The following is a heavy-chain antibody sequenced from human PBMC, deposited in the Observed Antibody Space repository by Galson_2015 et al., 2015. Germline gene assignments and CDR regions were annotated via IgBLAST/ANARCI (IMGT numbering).Heavy chain of an antibody. Sequence: SLRLSCAAAGFTFSNYAMNWVRQAPGKGLEWVSGMSGSGTTTYYANSVKGRFTISRDNSKNTLYLHMNSLRAGDTALYYCARACLPCSGDSCYSIHRGFDYWGQGTLVTVSS. CDR2: MSGSGTTT. D-gene: IGHD2-15*01. CDR1: GFTFSNYA. CDR3: ARACLPCSGDSCYSIHRGFDY. J-gene: IGHJ4*02. V-gene: IGHV3-23*01.